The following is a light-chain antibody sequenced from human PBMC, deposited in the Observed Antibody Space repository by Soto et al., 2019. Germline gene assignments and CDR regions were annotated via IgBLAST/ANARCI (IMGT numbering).Light chain of an antibody. CDR1: QGIRND. J-gene: IGKJ1*01. Sequence: AIQITHSPSSLSSSVLHRVTITCRASQGIRNDLGWYQQKPGKAPKLLIYAASSLQSGVPSRFSGSGSGTDFTLTISSLQPEDFATYYCVQDYNYPWTFGQGTKVDIK. CDR3: VQDYNYPWT. V-gene: IGKV1-6*01. CDR2: AAS.